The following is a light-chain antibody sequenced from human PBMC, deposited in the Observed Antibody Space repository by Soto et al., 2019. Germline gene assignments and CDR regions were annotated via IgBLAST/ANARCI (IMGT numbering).Light chain of an antibody. CDR1: QSVSSD. Sequence: EIVMTQSPATLSVSPGERVTLSCRASQSVSSDLAWYQHKPGQAPRLLIYGASTRATGTPARFSGSGSGTEFSLSINSLQSEDFAVYYCLQYNDWPPKQYTFGQGTKLEIK. CDR2: GAS. CDR3: LQYNDWPPKQYT. J-gene: IGKJ2*01. V-gene: IGKV3-15*01.